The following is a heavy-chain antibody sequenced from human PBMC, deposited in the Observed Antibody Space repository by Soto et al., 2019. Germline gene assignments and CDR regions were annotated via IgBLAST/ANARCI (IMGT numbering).Heavy chain of an antibody. CDR3: TTDAGHGYSSGWPNY. V-gene: IGHV3-15*01. Sequence: PGGSLRLSCAASGFTFSNAWMSWVRQAPGKGLEWVGHIKSKTDGGTTDYAAPVKGRFTISRDDSKNTLYLQMNSLKTEDTAVYYCTTDAGHGYSSGWPNYWGQGTLVTVSS. CDR1: GFTFSNAW. CDR2: IKSKTDGGTT. J-gene: IGHJ4*02. D-gene: IGHD6-19*01.